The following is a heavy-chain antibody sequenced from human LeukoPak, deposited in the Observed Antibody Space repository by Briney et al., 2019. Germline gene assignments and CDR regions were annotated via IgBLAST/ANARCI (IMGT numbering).Heavy chain of an antibody. V-gene: IGHV3-23*01. J-gene: IGHJ4*02. CDR3: AKDDDIVVVPAAMVDY. CDR2: ISGSGGST. D-gene: IGHD2-2*01. CDR1: GFTFSSYA. Sequence: GGSLRLSCAASGFTFSSYAMSWVRQAPGKGLEWVSAISGSGGSTYYADSAKGRFTISRDNSKNTLYLQMNSLRAEDTAVYYCAKDDDIVVVPAAMVDYWGQGTLVTVSS.